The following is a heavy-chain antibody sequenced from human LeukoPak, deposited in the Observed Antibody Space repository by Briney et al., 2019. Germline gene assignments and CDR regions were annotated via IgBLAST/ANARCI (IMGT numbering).Heavy chain of an antibody. CDR2: IRYDGSNK. CDR1: GFTLSSYG. V-gene: IGHV3-30*02. CDR3: AKGSGLSIVVVPAAIQWDYFDY. D-gene: IGHD2-2*02. J-gene: IGHJ4*02. Sequence: GASLRLSCAASGFTLSSYGMQWVRQAPGKGLEWVAFIRYDGSNKYYADSVKGRFTISRDNSKNTLYLQMNSLRAEDTAVYYCAKGSGLSIVVVPAAIQWDYFDYWGQGTLVTVSS.